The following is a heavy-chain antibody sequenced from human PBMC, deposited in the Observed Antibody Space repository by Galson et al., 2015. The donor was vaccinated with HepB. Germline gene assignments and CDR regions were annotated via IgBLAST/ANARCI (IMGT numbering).Heavy chain of an antibody. Sequence: SLRLSCAASGFTFSSFAMGWVRQAPGKGLEWVSTIGHTGSDTYYADSVKGRFTVSRDNSENTLYLQMTSLRAEDTAVFYCAKYRMAGPRGYFDYWGQGALVTVSS. J-gene: IGHJ4*02. CDR1: GFTFSSFA. D-gene: IGHD2-8*01. CDR2: IGHTGSDT. CDR3: AKYRMAGPRGYFDY. V-gene: IGHV3-23*01.